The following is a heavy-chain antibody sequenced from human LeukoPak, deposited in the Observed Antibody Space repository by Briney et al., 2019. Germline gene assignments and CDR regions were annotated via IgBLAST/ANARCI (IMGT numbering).Heavy chain of an antibody. CDR3: VRGKPYSSSWYPYDY. V-gene: IGHV3-7*01. Sequence: PGGSLRLSCAASGFTFSSYWMSWVPQAPGKGLKGVANIKHDGRERYYVDSVKGRFTISRDNAKNSLYLQMNSLRAEDTAMYYCVRGKPYSSSWYPYDYWGQGTLVTVSS. J-gene: IGHJ4*02. CDR2: IKHDGRER. CDR1: GFTFSSYW. D-gene: IGHD6-13*01.